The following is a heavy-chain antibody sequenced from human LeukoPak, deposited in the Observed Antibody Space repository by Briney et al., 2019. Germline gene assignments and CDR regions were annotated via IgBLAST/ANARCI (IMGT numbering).Heavy chain of an antibody. V-gene: IGHV3-9*01. CDR2: ITWNSDDM. D-gene: IGHD3-9*01. J-gene: IGHJ4*02. Sequence: GGSLRLSCAASGFTFDGYGMYWVRQAPGKGLEWVSGITWNSDDMAYADSVKGRLTISRDNAKNCLYLQMNSLRVEDTALYYCTKVTDWRTGFDYWGQGTLVTVSS. CDR3: TKVTDWRTGFDY. CDR1: GFTFDGYG.